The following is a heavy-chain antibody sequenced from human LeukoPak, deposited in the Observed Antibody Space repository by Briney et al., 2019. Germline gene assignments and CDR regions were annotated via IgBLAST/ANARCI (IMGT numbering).Heavy chain of an antibody. CDR3: ARGATCCGYSYGRNWFDP. D-gene: IGHD5-18*01. CDR1: GGSISSGSYY. Sequence: SETLSLTCTVSGGSISSGSYYWSWIRQPAGKGLEWIGRIYTSGSTNYNPSLKSRVTISVDTSKNQFSPKLSSVTAADTAVYYCARGATCCGYSYGRNWFDPWGQGTLVTVSS. V-gene: IGHV4-61*02. J-gene: IGHJ5*02. CDR2: IYTSGST.